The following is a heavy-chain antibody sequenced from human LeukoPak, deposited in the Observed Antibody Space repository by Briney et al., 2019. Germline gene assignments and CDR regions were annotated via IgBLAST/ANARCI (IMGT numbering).Heavy chain of an antibody. CDR3: ARGVEQQLVLGTPGWDYFDY. D-gene: IGHD6-13*01. CDR2: IYYSGST. CDR1: GGSISSYY. V-gene: IGHV4-59*01. J-gene: IGHJ4*02. Sequence: SETLSLTCTVSGGSISSYYWSWIRQPPGKGLEWIGYIYYSGSTNYNPSLKSRVTISVDTSKNQFSLKLSSVTAADTAVYYCARGVEQQLVLGTPGWDYFDYWGQGTLVTVSS.